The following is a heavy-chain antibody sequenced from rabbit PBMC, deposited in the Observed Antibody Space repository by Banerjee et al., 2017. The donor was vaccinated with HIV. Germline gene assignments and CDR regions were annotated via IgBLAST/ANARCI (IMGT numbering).Heavy chain of an antibody. J-gene: IGHJ4*01. CDR1: GFTISSSYV. CDR2: IYTGGSGST. CDR3: ARDTGYGGYDLDL. V-gene: IGHV1S45*01. D-gene: IGHD7-1*01. Sequence: LEESGGGLVQPEGSLTLTCTASGFTISSSYVMCWVRQAPGKGLEWIACIYTGGSGSTYYATWAKGRFTISGTSSTTVTLQMTSLTAADTATYFCARDTGYGGYDLDLWGPGTLVTVS.